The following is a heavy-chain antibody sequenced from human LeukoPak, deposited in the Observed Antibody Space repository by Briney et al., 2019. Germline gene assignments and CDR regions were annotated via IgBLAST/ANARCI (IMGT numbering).Heavy chain of an antibody. J-gene: IGHJ3*02. D-gene: IGHD3-16*01. V-gene: IGHV1-8*03. Sequence: KFQGRVTITRNTSITTAYMELSSLRSEDTAVYYCARVGDDAFDIWGQGTMVTVSS. CDR3: ARVGDDAFDI.